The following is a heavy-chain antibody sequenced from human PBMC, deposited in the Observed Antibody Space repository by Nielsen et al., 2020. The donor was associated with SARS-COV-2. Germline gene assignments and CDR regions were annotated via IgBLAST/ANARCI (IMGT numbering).Heavy chain of an antibody. CDR3: ARLEYCSSTSCYTFDY. J-gene: IGHJ4*02. CDR2: IDPSDSYT. V-gene: IGHV5-10-1*01. D-gene: IGHD2-2*02. CDR1: GYSFTSYW. Sequence: GESLKISYKGSGYSFTSYWISWVRQMPGKGLEWMGRIDPSDSYTNYSPSFQGHVTISADKSISTAYLQWSSLKASDTAMYYCARLEYCSSTSCYTFDYWGQGTLVTVSS.